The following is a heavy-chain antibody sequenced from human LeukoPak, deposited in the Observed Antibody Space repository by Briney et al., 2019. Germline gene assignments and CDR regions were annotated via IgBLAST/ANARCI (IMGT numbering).Heavy chain of an antibody. Sequence: SETLSLTCAVYGGSFSGYYWSWIRQPPGKGLEGIGEINHSGSTNYNPSLKSRVTISVDTSKNQFSLKLSSVTAADTAVYYCARESPGLYCSGGSCYSNWFDPWGQGTLVTVSS. CDR3: ARESPGLYCSGGSCYSNWFDP. D-gene: IGHD2-15*01. CDR2: INHSGST. CDR1: GGSFSGYY. V-gene: IGHV4-34*01. J-gene: IGHJ5*02.